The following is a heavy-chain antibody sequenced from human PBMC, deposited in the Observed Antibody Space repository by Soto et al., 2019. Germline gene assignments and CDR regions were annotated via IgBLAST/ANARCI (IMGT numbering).Heavy chain of an antibody. CDR2: IYYSGST. D-gene: IGHD3-3*01. CDR1: GGSISSGGYY. Sequence: LCGGSISSGGYYWSWIRQHPGKGLEWIGYIYYSGSTYYNPSLKSRVTISVDTSKNQFSLKLSSVTAADTAVYYCARDWSLDYWGQGTLVTVSS. J-gene: IGHJ4*02. V-gene: IGHV4-31*02. CDR3: ARDWSLDY.